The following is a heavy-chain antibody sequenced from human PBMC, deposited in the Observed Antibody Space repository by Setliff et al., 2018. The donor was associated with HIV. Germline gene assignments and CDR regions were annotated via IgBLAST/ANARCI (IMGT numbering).Heavy chain of an antibody. CDR2: IYTSGST. CDR3: ARVARGGHSSRWYYFDY. J-gene: IGHJ4*02. Sequence: SETLSLTCTVSGGSIRSGSYYWSWIRQPAGKGLEWIGRIYTSGSTKYNPSLKSRVTISVDTSKNQFSLKVSSVTAADTAVYYCARVARGGHSSRWYYFDYWGQGTLVTVSS. CDR1: GGSIRSGSYY. D-gene: IGHD6-13*01. V-gene: IGHV4-61*02.